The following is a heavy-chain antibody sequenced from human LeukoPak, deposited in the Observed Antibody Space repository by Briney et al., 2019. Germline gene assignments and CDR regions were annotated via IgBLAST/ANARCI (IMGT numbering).Heavy chain of an antibody. CDR2: ISNNGGYT. CDR1: GFTFSSSA. CDR3: AKQLGYCSDGSCYFPY. V-gene: IGHV3-23*01. J-gene: IGHJ4*02. Sequence: PGGSLRLSCVASGFTFSSSAMSWVRQGPGKGLEWVSAISNNGGYTYYADSVQGRFTISRDNSKSTLCLQMNSLRAEDTAVYYCAKQLGYCSDGSCYFPYWGQGTLVTVSS. D-gene: IGHD2-15*01.